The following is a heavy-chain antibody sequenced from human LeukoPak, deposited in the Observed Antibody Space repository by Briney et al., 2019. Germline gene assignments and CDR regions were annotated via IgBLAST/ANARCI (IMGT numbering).Heavy chain of an antibody. CDR3: ATRKEVRADGFDI. Sequence: SETLSLTCTVSGGSINNYYWSWIRQPPGKGLEWIGYIYYSGSTIYNPSLKSRVTISVGTSKNQFSLKLNSMTAADTAVYYCATRKEVRADGFDIWGQGTMVAVSS. D-gene: IGHD1-14*01. V-gene: IGHV4-59*08. CDR2: IYYSGST. CDR1: GGSINNYY. J-gene: IGHJ3*02.